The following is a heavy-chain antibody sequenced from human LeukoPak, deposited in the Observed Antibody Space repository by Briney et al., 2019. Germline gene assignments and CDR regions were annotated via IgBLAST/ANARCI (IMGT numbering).Heavy chain of an antibody. Sequence: GGSLRLSCDASGFTFSTYPMHWVRQAPGKGLEGVSVIYSGGSTYYADSVKGRFTISRDNSKNTLYLQMNSLRAEDTAVYYCARETVAYDSSGYYPLHYWGQGTLVTVSS. CDR3: ARETVAYDSSGYYPLHY. J-gene: IGHJ4*02. V-gene: IGHV3-53*01. CDR1: GFTFSTYP. D-gene: IGHD3-22*01. CDR2: IYSGGST.